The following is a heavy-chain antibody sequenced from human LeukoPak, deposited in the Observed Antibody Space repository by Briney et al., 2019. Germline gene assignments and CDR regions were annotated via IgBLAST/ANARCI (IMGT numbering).Heavy chain of an antibody. CDR1: GGSFSGYY. Sequence: ASETLSLTCAVYGGSFSGYYWSWIRQPPGKGLEWIGSIYYSGSTYYNPSLKSRVTISVDTSKNQFSLKLSSVTAADTAVYYCASLAPPWDFDYWGQGTLVTVSS. J-gene: IGHJ4*02. CDR2: IYYSGST. CDR3: ASLAPPWDFDY. D-gene: IGHD3-16*01. V-gene: IGHV4-34*01.